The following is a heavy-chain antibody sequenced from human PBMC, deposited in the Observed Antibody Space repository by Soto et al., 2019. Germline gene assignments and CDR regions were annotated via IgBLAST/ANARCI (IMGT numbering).Heavy chain of an antibody. CDR1: GGSFSGYY. CDR3: ARGFDGYHWTYNWFDP. CDR2: INHSGST. J-gene: IGHJ5*02. D-gene: IGHD1-1*01. V-gene: IGHV4-34*01. Sequence: NPSETLSLTCAVYGGSFSGYYWSWIRQPPGKGLEWIGEINHSGSTNYNPSLKSRVTISVDTSKNQFSLKLSSVTAADTAVYYCARGFDGYHWTYNWFDPWGQGTLVTVSS.